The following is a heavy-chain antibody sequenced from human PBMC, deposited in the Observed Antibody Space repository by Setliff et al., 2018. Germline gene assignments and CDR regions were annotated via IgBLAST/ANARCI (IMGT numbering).Heavy chain of an antibody. CDR2: IHASGST. J-gene: IGHJ5*02. D-gene: IGHD3-10*01. CDR3: ARSGDYGSGRLSP. Sequence: LSLTCTVSGGSISSGDHYWSWIRQPAGKGLEWIGRIHASGSTNYNPSLESRVTISLDTSNNQFSLKLSSVTAAETAMYYCARSGDYGSGRLSPWGQGTLVTVSS. V-gene: IGHV4-61*02. CDR1: GGSISSGDHY.